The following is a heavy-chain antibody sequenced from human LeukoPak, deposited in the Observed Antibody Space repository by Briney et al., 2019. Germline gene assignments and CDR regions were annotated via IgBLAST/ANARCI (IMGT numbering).Heavy chain of an antibody. Sequence: SVKVSCKASGGTFSSHAISWVRQAPGQGLEWMGGVIPIFGTANYAQKFQGRVTITADESTSTAYMELSSLRSEDTAVYYCAREGNPGLLGPNWFDPWGQGTLVTVSS. CDR2: VIPIFGTA. D-gene: IGHD2-15*01. CDR3: AREGNPGLLGPNWFDP. V-gene: IGHV1-69*13. J-gene: IGHJ5*02. CDR1: GGTFSSHA.